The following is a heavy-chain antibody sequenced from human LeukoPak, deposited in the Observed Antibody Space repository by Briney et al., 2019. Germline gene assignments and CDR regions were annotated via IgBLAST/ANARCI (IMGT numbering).Heavy chain of an antibody. Sequence: PSETLSLTCIVSGGSISGYYWSWIRQPPGKGLVWIGYIYYSGSTYYNPSLKSRVTISVDTSKNQFSLKLSSVTAADTAVYYCARYCGSTSCGWFDPWGQGTLVTVSS. D-gene: IGHD2-2*01. CDR2: IYYSGST. J-gene: IGHJ5*02. CDR3: ARYCGSTSCGWFDP. V-gene: IGHV4-30-4*01. CDR1: GGSISGYY.